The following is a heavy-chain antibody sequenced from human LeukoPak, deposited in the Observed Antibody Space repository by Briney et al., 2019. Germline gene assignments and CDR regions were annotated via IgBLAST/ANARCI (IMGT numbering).Heavy chain of an antibody. CDR3: ARSRPYPEPGLFDP. Sequence: SVKVSCKASGGTFSSYAISWVRQAPGQGLEWMGRIIPMFGTANYAQKFQGRVTITTDESTSTAYMELSSLRSEHTAVYYCARSRPYPEPGLFDPWGQGTLVTVSS. V-gene: IGHV1-69*05. CDR2: IIPMFGTA. D-gene: IGHD1-14*01. CDR1: GGTFSSYA. J-gene: IGHJ5*02.